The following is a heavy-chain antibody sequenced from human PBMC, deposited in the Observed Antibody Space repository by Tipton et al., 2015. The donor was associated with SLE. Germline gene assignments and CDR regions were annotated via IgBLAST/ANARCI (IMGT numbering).Heavy chain of an antibody. D-gene: IGHD3-22*01. Sequence: GSLRLSCAASGFTFSDYDMSWIRQAPGKGLEWVSYISTSGTTIYYANSVKGRFTMSRDNAKNSLYLQMNSLRAEDTAVYYCASGPYYDSSGYYYADYWGQGTLVTVSS. J-gene: IGHJ4*02. CDR2: ISTSGTTI. V-gene: IGHV3-11*04. CDR1: GFTFSDYD. CDR3: ASGPYYDSSGYYYADY.